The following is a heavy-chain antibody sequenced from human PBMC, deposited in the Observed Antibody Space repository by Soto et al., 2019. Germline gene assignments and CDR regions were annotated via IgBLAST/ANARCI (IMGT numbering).Heavy chain of an antibody. CDR1: GYTLTELS. V-gene: IGHV1-24*01. Sequence: ASVKVSCKVSGYTLTELSMHWVRQAPGKGLEWMGGFDPEDGETIYAQKFQGRVTMTEDTSTDTAYMELSSLRSEDTAVYYCATALSIVRGVTFDYWGQGTLVTVSS. CDR2: FDPEDGET. J-gene: IGHJ4*02. D-gene: IGHD3-10*01. CDR3: ATALSIVRGVTFDY.